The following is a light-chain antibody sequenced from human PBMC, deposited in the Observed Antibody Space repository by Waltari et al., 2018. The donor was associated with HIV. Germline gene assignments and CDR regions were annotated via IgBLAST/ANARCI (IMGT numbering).Light chain of an antibody. J-gene: IGLJ3*02. V-gene: IGLV1-40*01. CDR1: SANTGADYD. Sequence: QSVLTQPPSVSGAPGQRVTISCTGNSANTGADYDVPWYQQLPGTAPKLLIYNNNRPSGVPDRFSGSKSGTSASLAITGLRAEDEAYYFCQSYDSSLSGSRVFGGGTKLTVL. CDR2: NN. CDR3: QSYDSSLSGSRV.